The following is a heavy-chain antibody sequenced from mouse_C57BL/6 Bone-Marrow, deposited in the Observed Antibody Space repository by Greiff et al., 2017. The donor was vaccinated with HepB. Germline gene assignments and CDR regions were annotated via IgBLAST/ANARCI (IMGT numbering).Heavy chain of an antibody. CDR3: TKRRSIYETCAN. D-gene: IGHD2-3*01. CDR1: GYSFTDYN. V-gene: IGHV1-39*01. CDR2: INPNYGTT. Sequence: VQLQQSGPELVKPGASVKISCQASGYSFTDYNMTWVKQSHGKSLEWIGVINPNYGTTSYNQKFKGKAPLTVDQSASTAYMQLNSLTSEDTAVYYCTKRRSIYETCANWGQGTLVTVSA. J-gene: IGHJ3*01.